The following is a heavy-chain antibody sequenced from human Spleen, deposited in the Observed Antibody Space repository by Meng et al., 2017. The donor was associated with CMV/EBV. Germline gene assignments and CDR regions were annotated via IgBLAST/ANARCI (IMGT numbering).Heavy chain of an antibody. D-gene: IGHD3-3*01. J-gene: IGHJ3*02. CDR1: GFPFSSYW. V-gene: IGHV3-74*01. CDR3: ARGEVDDFWSGYLI. CDR2: INSDGSST. Sequence: GGSLRLSCAASGFPFSSYWMHWVRQAPGKGLVWVSRINSDGSSTSYADSVKGRFTISRDNSKNTLYLQLSSLRAEDTAVYFCARGEVDDFWSGYLIWGQGTMVTVSS.